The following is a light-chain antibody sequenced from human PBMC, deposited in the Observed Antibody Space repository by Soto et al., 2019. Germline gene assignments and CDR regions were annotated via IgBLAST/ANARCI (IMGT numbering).Light chain of an antibody. J-gene: IGKJ3*01. CDR1: QSFRSN. CDR3: HQYNSWPRGT. Sequence: ETVLTQSPGTLSLSPGERATLSCRASQSFRSNYLAWYQQRPGQAPRLLIYGVSTRASGIPDRFRGSGSGTEFTLTISSLQSEDSAVYYCHQYNSWPRGTFGPGTKVEIK. V-gene: IGKV3D-15*01. CDR2: GVS.